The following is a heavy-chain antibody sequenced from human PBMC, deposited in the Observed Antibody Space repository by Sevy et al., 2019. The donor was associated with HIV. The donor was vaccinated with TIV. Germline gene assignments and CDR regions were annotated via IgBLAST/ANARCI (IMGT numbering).Heavy chain of an antibody. J-gene: IGHJ5*02. CDR2: ISSSSSYI. Sequence: GGSLRLSCAASGFTFSSYSMNWVRQAPGKGLEWVSSISSSSSYIYYTDSVKGRFTISRDNAKNSLYLQMNSLRAEDTAVYYCASGGSDGIFDPWGQGTLVTVSS. V-gene: IGHV3-21*01. CDR3: ASGGSDGIFDP. D-gene: IGHD3-16*01. CDR1: GFTFSSYS.